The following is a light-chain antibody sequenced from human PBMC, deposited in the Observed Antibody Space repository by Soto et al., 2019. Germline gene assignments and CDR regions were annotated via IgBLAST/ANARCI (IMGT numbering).Light chain of an antibody. CDR1: QSVSSSY. CDR3: QQRSNRPIT. V-gene: IGKV3D-20*02. Sequence: EIVLTQSPGTLSLSPGERATLSCRASQSVSSSYLAWYQQKPGQAPRLLIYGASSRATGIPDRFSGSGSGTDFTLTISRLEPEDFAVYYCQQRSNRPITFGQGTRLEI. J-gene: IGKJ5*01. CDR2: GAS.